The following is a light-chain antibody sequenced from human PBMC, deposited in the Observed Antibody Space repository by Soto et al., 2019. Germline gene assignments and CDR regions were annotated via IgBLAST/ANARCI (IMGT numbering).Light chain of an antibody. CDR1: QSVSSSY. CDR3: QQYGSSPRA. Sequence: EIVLTQSPGTLSLSPGERATLSCRASQSVSSSYLAWYQHKPGQAPRLLIYGASSRATGIPDRFSGSGSGTDFTLIISRLEPEDVVVYYGQQYGSSPRAFGQGTKVEIK. J-gene: IGKJ1*01. V-gene: IGKV3-20*01. CDR2: GAS.